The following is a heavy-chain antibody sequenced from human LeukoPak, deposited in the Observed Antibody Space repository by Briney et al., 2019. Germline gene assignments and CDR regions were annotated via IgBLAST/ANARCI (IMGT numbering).Heavy chain of an antibody. CDR3: ASPIVATKDSMDV. CDR2: IYYSGST. Sequence: PSETLSLTCTVSGGSISSSSYYWGWIRQPPGKGLEWIGSIYYSGSTYYNPSLKSRVTISVDTSKNQFSLKLSSVTAADTAVYYCASPIVATKDSMDVWGQGTTVTVSS. D-gene: IGHD5-12*01. V-gene: IGHV4-39*01. CDR1: GGSISSSSYY. J-gene: IGHJ6*02.